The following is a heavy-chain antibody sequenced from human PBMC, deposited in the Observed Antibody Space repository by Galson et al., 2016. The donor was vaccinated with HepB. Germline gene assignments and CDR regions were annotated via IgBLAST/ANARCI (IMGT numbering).Heavy chain of an antibody. CDR2: ISTNGISQ. J-gene: IGHJ3*01. V-gene: IGHV3-30*18. Sequence: SLRLSCAASGFTFSDYYMSWIRQAPGKGLEWVAVISTNGISQNYEDSVKGRFTVYRDNSKNTVDLQMNSLRPEDTAVYYCAKDQGILRHFDWLTYDAFDVWGQGTMVTVSS. CDR1: GFTFSDYY. CDR3: AKDQGILRHFDWLTYDAFDV. D-gene: IGHD3-9*01.